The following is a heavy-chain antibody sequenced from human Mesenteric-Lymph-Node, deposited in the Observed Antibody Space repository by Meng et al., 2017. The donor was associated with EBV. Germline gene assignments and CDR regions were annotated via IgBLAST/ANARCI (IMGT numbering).Heavy chain of an antibody. J-gene: IGHJ5*02. CDR2: INTNTGNP. V-gene: IGHV7-4-1*02. CDR1: GYTFTNYS. D-gene: IGHD3-3*01. CDR3: ARGDTELYGTFDP. Sequence: QVQLVQSGYELKKPGDSGKVSCKASGYTFTNYSMNWVRQAPGQGLEWMGWINTNTGNPTYAQGFTGRFVFSLDTSVSTAYLQISSLQAEDTAVYYCARGDTELYGTFDPWGQGTLVTVSS.